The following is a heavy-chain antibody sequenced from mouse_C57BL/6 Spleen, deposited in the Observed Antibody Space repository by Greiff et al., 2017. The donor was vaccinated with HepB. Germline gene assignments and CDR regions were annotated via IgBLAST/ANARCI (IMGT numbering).Heavy chain of an antibody. CDR1: GYTFTSYW. V-gene: IGHV1-50*01. Sequence: QVQLQQPGAELVKPGASVKLSCKASGYTFTSYWMQWVKQRPGQGLEWIGEIDPSDSYTNYNQKFKGKATLTVDTSSSTAYMQLSSLTSEDSAVYYCARNNYYGSWGYWGQGTTLTVSS. D-gene: IGHD1-1*01. CDR3: ARNNYYGSWGY. CDR2: IDPSDSYT. J-gene: IGHJ2*01.